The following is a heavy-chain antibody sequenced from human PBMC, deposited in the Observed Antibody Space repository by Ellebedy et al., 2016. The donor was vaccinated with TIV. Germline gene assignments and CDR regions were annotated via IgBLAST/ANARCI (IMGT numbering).Heavy chain of an antibody. J-gene: IGHJ4*02. CDR2: INPKTGGT. Sequence: AASVKVSCKASGYTFTDYYMYWIRQAPGQGLEWMGWINPKTGGTNYAQNFQGSVTMTRDTSISTAYMELSGLRSDDTAVYYCARGFFGDYFYYWGQGTLVTVSS. V-gene: IGHV1-2*02. CDR1: GYTFTDYY. D-gene: IGHD3-10*01. CDR3: ARGFFGDYFYY.